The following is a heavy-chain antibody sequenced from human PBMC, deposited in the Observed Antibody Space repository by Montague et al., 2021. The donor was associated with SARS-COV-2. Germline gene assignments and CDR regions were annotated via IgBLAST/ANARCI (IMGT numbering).Heavy chain of an antibody. CDR2: IFGGGST. CDR1: GFTVSRNY. CDR3: AKGGTSYFYGMDV. Sequence: SLRLSCAASGFTVSRNYMGWVRQAPGKGLEWVSVIFGGGSTNYADSVTDRFTISRDISQNTLYLQMNSLRAEDMAVYYCAKGGTSYFYGMDVWGQGTTVAVSS. J-gene: IGHJ6*02. V-gene: IGHV3-66*01. D-gene: IGHD1-26*01.